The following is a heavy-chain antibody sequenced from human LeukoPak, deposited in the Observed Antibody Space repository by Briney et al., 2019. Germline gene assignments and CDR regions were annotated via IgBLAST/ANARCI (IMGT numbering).Heavy chain of an antibody. CDR1: GFTFSSYS. CDR2: ISYSGGST. Sequence: LAGGSLRLSCAASGFTFSSYSMNWVRQAPGKGLEWVSTISYSGGSTYYADSVKGRFTISRDNSNNTLFLQMNSLRADDTAVYYCAKDPRLIQLWFITPFDYWGQGTLVTVSS. J-gene: IGHJ4*02. D-gene: IGHD5-18*01. CDR3: AKDPRLIQLWFITPFDY. V-gene: IGHV3-23*01.